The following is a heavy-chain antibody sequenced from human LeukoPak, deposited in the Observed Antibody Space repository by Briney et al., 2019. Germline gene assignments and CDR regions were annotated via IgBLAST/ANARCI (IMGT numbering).Heavy chain of an antibody. CDR3: AKDLREQWLGDTFDY. Sequence: GSLRLSCAASGFTFNNYWMHWVRQAPGKGLGWVSVIYSGGSTYYADSVKGRFTISRDNSKNTLYLQMNSLRAEDTAVYYCAKDLREQWLGDTFDYWGQGTLVTVSS. J-gene: IGHJ4*02. D-gene: IGHD6-19*01. CDR2: IYSGGST. CDR1: GFTFNNYW. V-gene: IGHV3-53*01.